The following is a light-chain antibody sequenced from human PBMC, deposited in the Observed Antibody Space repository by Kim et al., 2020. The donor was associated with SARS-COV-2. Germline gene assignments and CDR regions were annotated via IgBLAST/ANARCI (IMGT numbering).Light chain of an antibody. V-gene: IGKV3-11*01. Sequence: EIVLTQSPATLSLSPVERATLSCRASQSVSIYLAWYQQKPGQAPRLLIYDASNRATGIPARFSGSGSGTDFTLTISSLEPEDFGVYFCQQRYNWPPITFGQGTRLEIK. CDR3: QQRYNWPPIT. J-gene: IGKJ5*01. CDR1: QSVSIY. CDR2: DAS.